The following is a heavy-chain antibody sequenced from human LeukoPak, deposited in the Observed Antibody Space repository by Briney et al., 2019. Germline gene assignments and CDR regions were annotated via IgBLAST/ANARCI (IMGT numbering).Heavy chain of an antibody. CDR3: ARVISWYGYYFDY. Sequence: GGSLRLSCAASGFTFSSYEMNWVRQAPGKGLEWVSAISGSGGSTYYADSVKGRFTISRDNAKNSLYLQMNSLRAEDTAVYYCARVISWYGYYFDYWGQGTLVTVSS. J-gene: IGHJ4*02. CDR2: ISGSGGST. CDR1: GFTFSSYE. V-gene: IGHV3-48*03. D-gene: IGHD6-13*01.